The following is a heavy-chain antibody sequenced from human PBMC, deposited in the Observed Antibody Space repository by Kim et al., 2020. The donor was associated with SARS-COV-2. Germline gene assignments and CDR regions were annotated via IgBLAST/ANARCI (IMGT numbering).Heavy chain of an antibody. D-gene: IGHD2-15*01. CDR3: ATGNPVVAAYNWFDP. Sequence: ASVKVSCKVSGYTLTELSMHWVRQAPGKGLEWMGGFDPEDGETIYAQKFQGRVTMTEDTSTDTAYTELSSLRSEDTAVYCCATGNPVVAAYNWFDPWGQGTLVTVSS. CDR1: GYTLTELS. J-gene: IGHJ5*02. CDR2: FDPEDGET. V-gene: IGHV1-24*01.